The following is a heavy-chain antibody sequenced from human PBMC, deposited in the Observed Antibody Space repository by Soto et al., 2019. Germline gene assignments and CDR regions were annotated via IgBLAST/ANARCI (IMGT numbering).Heavy chain of an antibody. CDR2: IYHSGST. CDR3: ASRPPYYYGSGSYGFDP. CDR1: GGSISSGGYS. V-gene: IGHV4-30-2*01. J-gene: IGHJ5*02. Sequence: QLQLQESGSGLVKPSQTLSLTCAVSGGSISSGGYSWSWIRQPPGKGLECIGYIYHSGSTYYNPSLKTRVTISVDRSKNQFSLKLSSVTAADTAVYYCASRPPYYYGSGSYGFDPWGQGTRVTVSS. D-gene: IGHD3-10*01.